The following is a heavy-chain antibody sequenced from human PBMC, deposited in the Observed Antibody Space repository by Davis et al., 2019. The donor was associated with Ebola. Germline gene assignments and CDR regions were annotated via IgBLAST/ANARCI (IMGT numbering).Heavy chain of an antibody. D-gene: IGHD2-2*01. CDR2: INPSGGST. V-gene: IGHV1-46*01. CDR3: ARQRGYCSSTSCYLYYYYYMDV. CDR1: GYTFTSYY. J-gene: IGHJ6*03. Sequence: ASVKVSCKASGYTFTSYYMHWVRQAPGQGLEWMGIINPSGGSTSYAQKFQGRVTMTRDTSTSTVYMELSSLRSEDTAVYYCARQRGYCSSTSCYLYYYYYMDVWGKGTTVTVSS.